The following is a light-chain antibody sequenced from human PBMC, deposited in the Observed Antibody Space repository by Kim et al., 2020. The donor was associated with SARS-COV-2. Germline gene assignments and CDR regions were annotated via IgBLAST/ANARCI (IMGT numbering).Light chain of an antibody. Sequence: ASVEGRVTITNRARQGISHYLAWFQQKPGKAPRSLSYAISKLQSGVPSRFRGRAAGTDFSLTISSLQPEDSAIYYCEQYYSHPRTFGQGTKVDIK. V-gene: IGKV1-16*01. J-gene: IGKJ1*01. CDR2: AIS. CDR3: EQYYSHPRT. CDR1: QGISHY.